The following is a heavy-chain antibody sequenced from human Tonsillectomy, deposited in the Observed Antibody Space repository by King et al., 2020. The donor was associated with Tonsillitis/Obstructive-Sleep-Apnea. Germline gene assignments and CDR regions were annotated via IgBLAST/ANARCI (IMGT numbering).Heavy chain of an antibody. D-gene: IGHD2-2*02. CDR1: GFTVSSNY. V-gene: IGHV3-66*01. J-gene: IGHJ4*02. Sequence: VQLVESGGGLVQPGGSLRLSCAVSGFTVSSNYMSWVRQAPGKGLEWVSVIYSGGNTYYADSVEGRFTISRDNSKNTLYLQMNSLRAEDTAVYYCARDRCSSTSCYKGNFDHWRQGTLVTVSS. CDR2: IYSGGNT. CDR3: ARDRCSSTSCYKGNFDH.